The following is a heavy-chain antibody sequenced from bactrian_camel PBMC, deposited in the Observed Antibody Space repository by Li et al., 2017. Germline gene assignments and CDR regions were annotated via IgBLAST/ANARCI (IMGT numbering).Heavy chain of an antibody. J-gene: IGHJ4*01. Sequence: VQLVESGGGSVQAGGSLRLSCAASEYDYSNYCMAWFRQAPGKEREGVAYFGSDGSTDYADSVKGRFTISKDGAKNTLYLQMNDLKAEDSARYYCAADPKTPCWNRNTRYKYWGQGTQVTVS. CDR2: FGSDGST. V-gene: IGHV3S67*01. CDR1: EYDYSNYC. CDR3: AADPKTPCWNRNTRYKY. D-gene: IGHD1*01.